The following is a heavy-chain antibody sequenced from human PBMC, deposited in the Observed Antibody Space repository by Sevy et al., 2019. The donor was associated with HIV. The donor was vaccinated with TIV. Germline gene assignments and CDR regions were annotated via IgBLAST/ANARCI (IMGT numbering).Heavy chain of an antibody. CDR1: GFTFSSAW. Sequence: GGCLRLSCAASGFTFSSAWMSWVRLAPGKGLEWVGRIKSKTDGGTIDYAAPVKGRFTISREDSKNTLYLQMNSLKTEDTAVYYCITDPGYRGYDEEVINYYYYGMDVWGQGTTVTVSS. V-gene: IGHV3-15*01. D-gene: IGHD5-12*01. J-gene: IGHJ6*02. CDR2: IKSKTDGGTI. CDR3: ITDPGYRGYDEEVINYYYYGMDV.